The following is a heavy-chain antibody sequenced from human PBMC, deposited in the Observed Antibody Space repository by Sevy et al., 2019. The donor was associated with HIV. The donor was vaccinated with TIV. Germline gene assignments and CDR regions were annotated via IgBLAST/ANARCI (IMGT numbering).Heavy chain of an antibody. CDR3: AKDRFRGITMIVVAYFDY. CDR2: ISGSGGST. V-gene: IGHV3-23*01. CDR1: GFTFSSYA. J-gene: IGHJ4*02. D-gene: IGHD3-22*01. Sequence: GGSLRLSCAASGFTFSSYAMSWVRQAPGKGLEWVSAISGSGGSTYYADSVKGRFTISRDNSKNTLYLQMNSLRAEDTAVYYCAKDRFRGITMIVVAYFDYWGQGTLVTVSS.